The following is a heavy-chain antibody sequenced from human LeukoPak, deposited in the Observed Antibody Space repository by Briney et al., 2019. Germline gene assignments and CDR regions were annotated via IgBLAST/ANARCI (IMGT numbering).Heavy chain of an antibody. Sequence: SETLSLTCTVSGGSISSHYWSWIRQPPGKGLEWIGYIYYSGSTNYNPSLKSRVTISVDTSKNQFSLKLSSVTAADTAVYYCAREILSYYYYMDVWGKGTTVTISS. CDR3: AREILSYYYYMDV. CDR2: IYYSGST. V-gene: IGHV4-59*11. J-gene: IGHJ6*03. CDR1: GGSISSHY.